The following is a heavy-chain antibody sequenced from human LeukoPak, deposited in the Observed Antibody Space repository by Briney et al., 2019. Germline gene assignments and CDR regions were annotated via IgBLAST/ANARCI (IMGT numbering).Heavy chain of an antibody. V-gene: IGHV3-7*03. D-gene: IGHD6-13*01. Sequence: HPGGSLRLSCAASGFTFITYWMSWVRQAPGKGLEWVASIKQDGSEKYYVDSVKGRFTISRDNAKNSLYLQMNSLRAEDTAVYYCATNHAAAGFWGYYYYYYMDVWGKGTTVTVSS. J-gene: IGHJ6*03. CDR3: ATNHAAAGFWGYYYYYYMDV. CDR1: GFTFITYW. CDR2: IKQDGSEK.